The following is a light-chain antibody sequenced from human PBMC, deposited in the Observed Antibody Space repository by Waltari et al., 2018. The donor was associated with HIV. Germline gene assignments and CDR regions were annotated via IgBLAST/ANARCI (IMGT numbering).Light chain of an antibody. CDR2: CAS. J-gene: IGKJ1*01. Sequence: DIVMTQSPDSLAVSLGERATINCKSSQSVLYSSNNKNYLAWYQQKPVQPPKLLIYCASARESGVPDRFSGSGSGTDFTLTISSLQAEDVAVYYCQQYYSTPQTFGQGTKVEIK. CDR3: QQYYSTPQT. V-gene: IGKV4-1*01. CDR1: QSVLYSSNNKNY.